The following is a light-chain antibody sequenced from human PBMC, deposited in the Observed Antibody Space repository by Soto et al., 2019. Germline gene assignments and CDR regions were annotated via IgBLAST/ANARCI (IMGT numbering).Light chain of an antibody. V-gene: IGLV2-23*01. CDR1: SSDVGSYNL. CDR2: EAN. CDR3: CSYASRDTYV. Sequence: QSALAQPASVSGSPGQSITISCTGTSSDVGSYNLVSWYQQHPGKAPKLIIYEANKWPSGISNRFSGSESGNTASLTISGLQPEDEADYYCCSYASRDTYVFGTGTKVTVL. J-gene: IGLJ1*01.